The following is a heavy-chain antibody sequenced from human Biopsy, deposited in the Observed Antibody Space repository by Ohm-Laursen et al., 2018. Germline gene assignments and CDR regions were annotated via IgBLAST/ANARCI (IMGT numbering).Heavy chain of an antibody. Sequence: SQTLSLTCTVSGDSVTKYYWSWIRQPPGKGLEWIGHIYYSVMTNYNPSLQSRVTISVDTSRNQVSLTLSSVTAADTAVYYRARDSGILNYGNCKYYHYYGMDVWGQGTKVTVSS. CDR1: GDSVTKYY. D-gene: IGHD4-11*01. J-gene: IGHJ6*02. CDR3: ARDSGILNYGNCKYYHYYGMDV. CDR2: IYYSVMT. V-gene: IGHV4-59*02.